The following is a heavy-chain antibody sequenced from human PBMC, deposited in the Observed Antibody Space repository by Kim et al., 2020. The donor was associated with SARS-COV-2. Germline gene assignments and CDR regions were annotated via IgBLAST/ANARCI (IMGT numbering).Heavy chain of an antibody. CDR3: ATGGDQLLLELGY. V-gene: IGHV3-15*01. CDR2: IQSMTNGGTT. J-gene: IGHJ4*02. Sequence: GGSLRLSCAASGFTFSNAWMNWVRQAPGKGLEWVGRIQSMTNGGTTDYAAPVKGRFTISRDDSKNTLHLQMNSLKTEDTAVYYCATGGDQLLLELGYWGQGTLVTVSS. D-gene: IGHD2-2*01. CDR1: GFTFSNAW.